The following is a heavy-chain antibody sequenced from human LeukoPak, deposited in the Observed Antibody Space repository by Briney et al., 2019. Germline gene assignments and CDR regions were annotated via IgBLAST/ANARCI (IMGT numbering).Heavy chain of an antibody. CDR2: INPNSGGT. J-gene: IGHJ3*02. V-gene: IGHV1-2*02. CDR3: ALRWDTVVVPPAPPDGFDI. D-gene: IGHD2-2*01. CDR1: GNTLNDHQ. Sequence: AAVKVSRKASGNTLNDHQKHRARQAPGQRPEGMGWINPNSGGTHSAQKLRDRGPMTRDPSLRTPYLALSRLRALDHAVYFCALRWDTVVVPPAPPDGFDIWGQGTVVTVSS.